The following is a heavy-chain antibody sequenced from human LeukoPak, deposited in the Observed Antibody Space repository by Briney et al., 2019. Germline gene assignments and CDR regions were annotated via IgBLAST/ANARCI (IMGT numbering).Heavy chain of an antibody. CDR2: IWYDGSNK. D-gene: IGHD3-9*01. CDR3: ASSDILTGYYTAIFDY. CDR1: GFTFSSYG. V-gene: IGHV3-33*03. Sequence: GGSLRLSCAASGFTFSSYGMHWVRQAPGKGLEWVAVIWYDGSNKYYADSVKGRFTISRDNAKNSLYLQMNSLRAEDTAVYYCASSDILTGYYTAIFDYWGQGTLVTVSS. J-gene: IGHJ4*02.